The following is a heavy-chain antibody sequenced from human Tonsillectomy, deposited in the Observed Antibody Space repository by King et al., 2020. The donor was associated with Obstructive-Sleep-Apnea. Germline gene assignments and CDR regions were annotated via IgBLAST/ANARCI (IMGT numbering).Heavy chain of an antibody. D-gene: IGHD3-10*01. Sequence: VQLVESGGGVVQPGRSLRLSCEASGVTFSSYAMHWVRQAPDKGLEWVAVILNDGSRQYYADSVRGRSTISRDNSKSTLYLQMNSLRAEDTAVYFCARDRYDTQVRGTQEDRGQGTLVTVSS. CDR1: GVTFSSYA. J-gene: IGHJ4*02. V-gene: IGHV3-30*04. CDR3: ARDRYDTQVRGTQED. CDR2: ILNDGSRQ.